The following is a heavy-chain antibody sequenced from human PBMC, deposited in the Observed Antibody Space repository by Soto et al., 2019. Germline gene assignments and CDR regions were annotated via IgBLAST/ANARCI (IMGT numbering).Heavy chain of an antibody. CDR3: DRRAPLIVGAPGY. Sequence: ASVKVSCKASGYTFTSYGISWVRQAPGQGLEWMGWISAYNGNTNYAQKLQGRVTMTRDTSTSTVYMELSSLRSEDTAVYYCDRRAPLIVGAPGYWGQGTLVTVSS. CDR1: GYTFTSYG. J-gene: IGHJ4*02. CDR2: ISAYNGNT. D-gene: IGHD1-26*01. V-gene: IGHV1-18*01.